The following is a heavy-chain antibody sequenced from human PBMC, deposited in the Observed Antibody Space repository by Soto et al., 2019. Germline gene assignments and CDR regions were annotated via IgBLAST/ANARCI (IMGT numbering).Heavy chain of an antibody. V-gene: IGHV1-69*06. Sequence: SVKVSCKASGGTFSSYAISWVRQAPGQGLEWMGGIIPIFGTANYAQKFQGRVTITADKSTSTAYMELSSLRSEDTAVYYCARDLTYYYDSSGYYDYWGQGTLVTVSS. CDR3: ARDLTYYYDSSGYYDY. D-gene: IGHD3-22*01. CDR1: GGTFSSYA. CDR2: IIPIFGTA. J-gene: IGHJ4*02.